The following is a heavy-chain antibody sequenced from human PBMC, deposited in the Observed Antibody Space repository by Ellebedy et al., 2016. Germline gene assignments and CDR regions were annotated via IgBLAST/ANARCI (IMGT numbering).Heavy chain of an antibody. J-gene: IGHJ5*02. CDR2: ISSSSSTI. CDR1: GFTFSNAW. CDR3: AREECASGGSCSGWFDP. V-gene: IGHV3-48*04. Sequence: GESLKISXAASGFTFSNAWMNWVRQAPGKGLEWVSYISSSSSTIYYADSVKGRFTISRDNAKNSLYLQMNSLRAEDTAVYYCAREECASGGSCSGWFDPWGQGSLVTVSS. D-gene: IGHD2-15*01.